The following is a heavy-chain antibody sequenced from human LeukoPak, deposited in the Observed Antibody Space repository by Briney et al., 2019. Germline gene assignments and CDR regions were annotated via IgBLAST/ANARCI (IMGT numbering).Heavy chain of an antibody. J-gene: IGHJ4*02. CDR1: GFTFSSYA. Sequence: PGGSLRLSCAASGFTFSSYAMHWVRQAPGKGLEWVALISYDGTKKYYADSVKGRFTISRDNSKNTLYLQMNSLRAEDTAVYYCARKVEATYFDYWGQGTLVTVSS. CDR2: ISYDGTKK. V-gene: IGHV3-30-3*01. CDR3: ARKVEATYFDY. D-gene: IGHD1-26*01.